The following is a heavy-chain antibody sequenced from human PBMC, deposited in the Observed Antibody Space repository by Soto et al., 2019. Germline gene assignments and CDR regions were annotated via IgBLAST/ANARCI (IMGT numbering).Heavy chain of an antibody. J-gene: IGHJ6*02. CDR1: GGSISSYY. D-gene: IGHD6-13*01. CDR2: IYYSGST. V-gene: IGHV4-59*08. CDR3: ARSGSSSWYPRYYYYGMDV. Sequence: SETLSLTCTVSGGSISSYYWSWIRQPPGKGLEWIGYIYYSGSTNYNPSLKSRVTISVDTSKNQFSLKLSSVTAADTAVYYCARSGSSSWYPRYYYYGMDVWGQGTTVTVSS.